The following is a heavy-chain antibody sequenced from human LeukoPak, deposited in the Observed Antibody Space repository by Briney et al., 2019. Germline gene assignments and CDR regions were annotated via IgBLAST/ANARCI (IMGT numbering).Heavy chain of an antibody. J-gene: IGHJ4*02. CDR2: IGAGGATT. CDR3: ALLTGYCTGDSCYN. CDR1: EFTFSSYA. Sequence: GGSLRLSCAASEFTFSSYAMSWVRQAPGKGLEWVSAIGAGGATTYYADSVKGRFTISRGNSKNTLYLQMNSLRAEDTAVYYCALLTGYCTGDSCYNWGQGTLVTVSS. V-gene: IGHV3-23*01. D-gene: IGHD2-15*01.